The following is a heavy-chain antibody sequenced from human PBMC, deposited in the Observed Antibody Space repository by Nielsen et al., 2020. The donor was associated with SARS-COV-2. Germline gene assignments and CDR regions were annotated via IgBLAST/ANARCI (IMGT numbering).Heavy chain of an antibody. V-gene: IGHV4-34*01. D-gene: IGHD2-15*01. Sequence: SETLSLTCAVYGGSFSGYYWRWIRQPPGKGLEWIGEINHSGSTNYNPPLKSRVTISVDTSKNQFSLKLSSVTAADTAVYYCASLGARPKYCSGGSCYDGMDVLGQGTTVTVSS. CDR2: INHSGST. J-gene: IGHJ6*02. CDR1: GGSFSGYY. CDR3: ASLGARPKYCSGGSCYDGMDV.